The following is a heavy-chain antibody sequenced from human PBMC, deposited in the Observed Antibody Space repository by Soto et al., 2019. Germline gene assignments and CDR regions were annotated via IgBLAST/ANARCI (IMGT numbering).Heavy chain of an antibody. J-gene: IGHJ1*01. CDR3: ATEFGYCSGGSCYSEYFQH. CDR2: IYYSGST. Sequence: PSETLSLTCTVSGGSISSGGYYWSWIRQHPGKGLEWIGYIYYSGSTYYNPSLKSRVTISVDTSKNQFSLKLSSVTAADTAVFYCATEFGYCSGGSCYSEYFQHWGQGTLVTVSS. CDR1: GGSISSGGYY. D-gene: IGHD2-15*01. V-gene: IGHV4-31*03.